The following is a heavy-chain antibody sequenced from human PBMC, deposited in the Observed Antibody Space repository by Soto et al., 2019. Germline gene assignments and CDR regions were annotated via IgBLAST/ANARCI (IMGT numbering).Heavy chain of an antibody. Sequence: GGSLRLSCAASGFTFSSYAISWVRQAPGKGLEWVSAISGSGVNTYYADSVKGRFIISRDNSKNTLYLQMNSLRAEDTAVYSCAKGEAGYVWGSYQVEYCGRGTLVTLCS. CDR1: GFTFSSYA. J-gene: IGHJ4*02. CDR3: AKGEAGYVWGSYQVEY. V-gene: IGHV3-23*01. CDR2: ISGSGVNT. D-gene: IGHD3-16*01.